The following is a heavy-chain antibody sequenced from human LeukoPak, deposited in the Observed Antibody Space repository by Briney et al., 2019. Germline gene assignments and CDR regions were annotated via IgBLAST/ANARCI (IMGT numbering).Heavy chain of an antibody. V-gene: IGHV4-59*08. D-gene: IGHD3-22*01. CDR2: IYYSGST. Sequence: PSETLSLTCTVSGGPISSYYWSWIRQPPGKGLEWIGYIYYSGSTNYNPSLKSRVTISVDTSKNQFSLKLSSVTAADTAVYYCARSEGYYDSSGCFDYWGQGTLVTVSS. J-gene: IGHJ4*02. CDR3: ARSEGYYDSSGCFDY. CDR1: GGPISSYY.